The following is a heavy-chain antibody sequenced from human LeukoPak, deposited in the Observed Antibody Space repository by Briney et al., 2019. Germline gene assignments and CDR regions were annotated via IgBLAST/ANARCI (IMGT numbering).Heavy chain of an antibody. CDR3: ARFSAYDSSGYYIPIRGAGLDY. Sequence: ASVKVSCKASGYTFTSYAMNWVRQAPGQGLEWMGWINTNTGNPTYAQGFTGRFVFSLDTSISTAYLQISSLKAEDTAVYYCARFSAYDSSGYYIPIRGAGLDYWGQGTLVTVSS. V-gene: IGHV7-4-1*02. CDR2: INTNTGNP. CDR1: GYTFTSYA. J-gene: IGHJ4*02. D-gene: IGHD3-22*01.